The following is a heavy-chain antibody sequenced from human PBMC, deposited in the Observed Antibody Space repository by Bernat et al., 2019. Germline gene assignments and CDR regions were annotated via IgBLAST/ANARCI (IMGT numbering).Heavy chain of an antibody. J-gene: IGHJ2*01. CDR3: ARGARGDYTNWYFDL. CDR2: LSSSGTYK. V-gene: IGHV3-21*01. Sequence: VQLVESGGGLVKPGGSLRLSCAASGFIFSSYSMNWVRQTPGKGLEWVSSLSSSGTYKYYADSVKGRFTISRDNAKNSLYLQMNSLRAEDTAVYFCARGARGDYTNWYFDLWGRGTLVTVSS. CDR1: GFIFSSYS. D-gene: IGHD1-26*01.